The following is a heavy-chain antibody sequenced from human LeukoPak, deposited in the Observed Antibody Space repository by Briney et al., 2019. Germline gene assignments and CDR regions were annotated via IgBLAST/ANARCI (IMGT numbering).Heavy chain of an antibody. CDR2: ISSSSSYI. CDR3: ARDSYAAAAGTPYYFDY. V-gene: IGHV3-21*01. J-gene: IGHJ4*02. CDR1: GFTFSSYS. D-gene: IGHD6-13*01. Sequence: GGSLRLSCAASGFTFSSYSMNWVRQAPGKGLEWVSSISSSSSYIYYADSVKGRFTISRDNAKNSLYLQMNSLRAEDTAVYYCARDSYAAAAGTPYYFDYWGQGTLVTVSS.